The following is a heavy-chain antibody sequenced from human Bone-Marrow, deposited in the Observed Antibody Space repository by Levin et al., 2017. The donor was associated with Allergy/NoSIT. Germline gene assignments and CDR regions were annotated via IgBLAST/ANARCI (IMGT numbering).Heavy chain of an antibody. CDR2: MNPNSANT. Sequence: GASVKVSCKASGYTFITYDINWVRQAAGQGLEWMGWMNPNSANTGYARKFQGRVTMTRDTSISTAYMELSSLSSEDTAVYYCARNLPLTGDFDFWGQGTLVTVSS. D-gene: IGHD7-27*01. J-gene: IGHJ4*02. CDR3: ARNLPLTGDFDF. V-gene: IGHV1-8*01. CDR1: GYTFITYD.